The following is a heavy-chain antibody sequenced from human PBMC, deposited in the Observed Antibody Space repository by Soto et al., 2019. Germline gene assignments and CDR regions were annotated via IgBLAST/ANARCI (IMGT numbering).Heavy chain of an antibody. Sequence: SGPTLVNPTQTLTLTCTFSGFSLSTSGVRVSWIRRPPGKALEWLARIDWDDDKFYSTSLKTRLTVSKDTSKNQVVLTMSNMDPVDTATYHCARMVVSGSYYYFDPWGQGTLVTVSS. D-gene: IGHD1-26*01. CDR3: ARMVVSGSYYYFDP. CDR1: GFSLSTSGVR. J-gene: IGHJ5*02. CDR2: IDWDDDK. V-gene: IGHV2-70*04.